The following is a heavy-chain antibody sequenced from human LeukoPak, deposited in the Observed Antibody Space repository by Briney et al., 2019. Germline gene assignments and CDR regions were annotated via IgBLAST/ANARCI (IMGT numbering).Heavy chain of an antibody. Sequence: GGSLRLSCAASGFTFDSYWMSWVRQAPGKGLEWVANIKQDGSDNYYVDSVKGRFTISRDNAKNSLYLQMNSLRADDTAVYYCARDRGGRLDYWGQGTLVTVSS. V-gene: IGHV3-7*01. D-gene: IGHD3-10*01. CDR2: IKQDGSDN. CDR1: GFTFDSYW. CDR3: ARDRGGRLDY. J-gene: IGHJ4*02.